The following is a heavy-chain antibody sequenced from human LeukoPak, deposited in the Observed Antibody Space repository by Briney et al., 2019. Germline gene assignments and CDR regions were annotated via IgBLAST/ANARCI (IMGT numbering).Heavy chain of an antibody. V-gene: IGHV3-23*01. CDR3: AKDPAPIAVAGTSFDY. CDR1: GFTFSNHG. D-gene: IGHD6-19*01. J-gene: IGHJ4*02. CDR2: ISPSGDIT. Sequence: GGSLRLSCAASGFTFSNHGMNWVRQAPGKGLEWVSGISPSGDITYYADSVKGRFTISRDNSKNTLYLQMNSLRAEDTAVYYCAKDPAPIAVAGTSFDYWGQGTLVTVSS.